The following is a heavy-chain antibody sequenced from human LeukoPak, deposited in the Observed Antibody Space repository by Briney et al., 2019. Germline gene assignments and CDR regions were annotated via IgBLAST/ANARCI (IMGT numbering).Heavy chain of an antibody. J-gene: IGHJ4*02. D-gene: IGHD4-17*01. CDR2: ISAYNGNT. V-gene: IGHV1-18*04. Sequence: ASVKVSCKASGYTFTGYYMHWVRQAPGRGLEWMGWISAYNGNTDYAQKLQGRVTMTTDTSTSTAYMELRSLRSDDTAVYYCARVTQTDYDFDYWGQGTLVTVSS. CDR3: ARVTQTDYDFDY. CDR1: GYTFTGYY.